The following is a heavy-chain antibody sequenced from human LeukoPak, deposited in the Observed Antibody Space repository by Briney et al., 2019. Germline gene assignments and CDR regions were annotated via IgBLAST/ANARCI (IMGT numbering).Heavy chain of an antibody. Sequence: GGSLRLSCAGSGFTFSSYSMNWVRQAPGKGLEWVSSISTSSTYIYYADSVKGRFTISRDNAKNSLYLQMNSLRAEDTAVYYCARDMASNYWGQGTLVTVSS. CDR1: GFTFSSYS. CDR2: ISTSSTYI. V-gene: IGHV3-21*01. D-gene: IGHD5-24*01. CDR3: ARDMASNY. J-gene: IGHJ4*02.